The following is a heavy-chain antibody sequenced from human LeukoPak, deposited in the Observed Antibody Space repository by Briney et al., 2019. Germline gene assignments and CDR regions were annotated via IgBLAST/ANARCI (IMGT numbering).Heavy chain of an antibody. CDR3: VRDSYSRDLYY. CDR1: AFTFSSYW. V-gene: IGHV3-7*01. CDR2: IKEDGSEQ. Sequence: GRSLRLSCAASAFTFSSYWMSWVRQAPGKGLEWVDNIKEDGSEQYYVDSLKGRFTISRDNAKNSLYLQMNSLRAEDTAVYYCVRDSYSRDLYYWGQGTLVTVSS. J-gene: IGHJ4*02. D-gene: IGHD3-22*01.